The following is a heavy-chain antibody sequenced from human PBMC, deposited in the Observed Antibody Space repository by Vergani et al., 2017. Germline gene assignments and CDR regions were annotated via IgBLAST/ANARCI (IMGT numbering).Heavy chain of an antibody. V-gene: IGHV4-61*02. CDR1: GGSISSGSYY. CDR2: IYTSGST. D-gene: IGHD3-10*01. J-gene: IGHJ5*02. Sequence: QVQLQESGPGLVKPSQTLSLTCTVSGGSISSGSYYWSWIRQPAGKGLEWIGRIYTSGSTNYNPSLKSRVTMSVDTSKNQFSLKLSSVTAADTAVYYCARHVLLWFGELLPENWFDPWGQGTLVTVSS. CDR3: ARHVLLWFGELLPENWFDP.